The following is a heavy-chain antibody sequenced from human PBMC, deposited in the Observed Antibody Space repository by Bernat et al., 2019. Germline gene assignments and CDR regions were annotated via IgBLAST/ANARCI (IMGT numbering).Heavy chain of an antibody. CDR2: ISYDGSNK. Sequence: QVQLVESGGGVVQPGRSLRLSCAASGFTFSSYGMHWVRQAPGKGLEWVAVISYDGSNKHYGASVKGRFTISRDNSKNTLYLQMNSLRGEDTAVYYCAKDTHAGYSSSWYYYYYGMDVWGQGTTVIVSS. CDR1: GFTFSSYG. CDR3: AKDTHAGYSSSWYYYYYGMDV. D-gene: IGHD6-13*01. V-gene: IGHV3-30*18. J-gene: IGHJ6*02.